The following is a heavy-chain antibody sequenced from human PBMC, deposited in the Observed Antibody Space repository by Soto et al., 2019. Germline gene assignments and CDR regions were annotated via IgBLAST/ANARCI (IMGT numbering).Heavy chain of an antibody. CDR2: IYYSGST. V-gene: IGHV4-59*01. Sequence: PSETLSLTCTVSGGSISSYYWSWIRQPPGKGLEWIGYIYYSGSTNYNPSLKSRVTISVDTSKNQFSLKLSSVTAADTAVYYCARDSDFYEYSGYDFGLWGQGTLVTV. CDR3: ARDSDFYEYSGYDFGL. D-gene: IGHD5-12*01. CDR1: GGSISSYY. J-gene: IGHJ4*02.